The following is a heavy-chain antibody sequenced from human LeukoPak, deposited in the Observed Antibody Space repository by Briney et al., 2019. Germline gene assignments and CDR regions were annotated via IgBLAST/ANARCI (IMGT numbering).Heavy chain of an antibody. J-gene: IGHJ4*02. Sequence: SETLSLTCTVSGGSISSYYWSWIRQPPGKGLEWIGYIYYSGSANYNPSLKSRVTISVDTSKNQFSLKLRSVTAADTAVYYCARSLEIETYFDYLGQGTLVSVAS. V-gene: IGHV4-59*08. CDR3: ARSLEIETYFDY. D-gene: IGHD1-1*01. CDR2: IYYSGSA. CDR1: GGSISSYY.